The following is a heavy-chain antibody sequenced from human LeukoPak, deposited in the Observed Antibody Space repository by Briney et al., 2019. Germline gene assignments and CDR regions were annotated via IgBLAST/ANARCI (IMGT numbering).Heavy chain of an antibody. J-gene: IGHJ6*03. Sequence: GGSLRLSCAASGFTFSNYNMNWVRQAPGKALEWVSSITSSGTYIFYADSVKGRFTISRDNAKNSLYLQMNSLGPEDTAVYYCARDPYSGNYGNYYYYYMDVWGKGTTVTVSS. CDR2: ITSSGTYI. CDR1: GFTFSNYN. CDR3: ARDPYSGNYGNYYYYYMDV. D-gene: IGHD1-26*01. V-gene: IGHV3-21*01.